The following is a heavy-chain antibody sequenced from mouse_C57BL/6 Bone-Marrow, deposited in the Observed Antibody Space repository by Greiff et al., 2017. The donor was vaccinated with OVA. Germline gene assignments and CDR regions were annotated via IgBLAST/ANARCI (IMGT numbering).Heavy chain of an antibody. V-gene: IGHV1-52*01. CDR2: IDPSDSET. CDR1: GYTFTSYW. Sequence: QVQLKQPGAELVRPGSSVKLSCKASGYTFTSYWMHWVKQRPIQGLEWIGNIDPSDSETHYNQKFKDKATLTVDKSSSTAYMQLSSLTSEDSAVYYCALSGRGYFDVWGTGTTVTVSS. D-gene: IGHD1-1*01. CDR3: ALSGRGYFDV. J-gene: IGHJ1*03.